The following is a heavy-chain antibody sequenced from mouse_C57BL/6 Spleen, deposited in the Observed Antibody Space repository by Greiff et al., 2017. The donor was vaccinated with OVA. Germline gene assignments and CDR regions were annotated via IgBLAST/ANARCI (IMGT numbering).Heavy chain of an antibody. CDR3: ARGGGYDWYFDV. J-gene: IGHJ1*03. D-gene: IGHD2-2*01. V-gene: IGHV1-53*01. CDR1: GYTFTSYW. Sequence: QVQLQQPGTELVKPGASVKLSCKASGYTFTSYWMHGVKQRPGQGLEWIGNINPSNGGTNYNEKFKSKATLTVDKSSSTAYMQLSSLTSEDSAVYYCARGGGYDWYFDVWGTGTTVTVSS. CDR2: INPSNGGT.